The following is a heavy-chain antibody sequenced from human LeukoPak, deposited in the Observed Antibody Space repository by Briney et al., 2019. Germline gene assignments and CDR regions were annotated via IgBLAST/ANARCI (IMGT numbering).Heavy chain of an antibody. J-gene: IGHJ4*01. Sequence: ASVTVSCKASGYTFTSYGISWVRQAPGQGLEWMGWISAYNGNTNYAQKLQGRVTMTTDTSTSTAYMELRSLRSDDTAVYYCAREAGLVLQQLEHFDYWGQEPWSPSPQ. V-gene: IGHV1-18*04. CDR1: GYTFTSYG. CDR3: AREAGLVLQQLEHFDY. D-gene: IGHD6-13*01. CDR2: ISAYNGNT.